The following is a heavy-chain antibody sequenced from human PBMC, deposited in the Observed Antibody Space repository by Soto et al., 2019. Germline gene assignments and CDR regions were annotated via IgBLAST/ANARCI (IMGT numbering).Heavy chain of an antibody. CDR3: ARAYDYVWGSYPPHYYYYGMDV. CDR2: INPNSGGT. V-gene: IGHV1-2*04. CDR1: GYTFTGYY. J-gene: IGHJ6*02. D-gene: IGHD3-16*02. Sequence: ASVKVSCKASGYTFTGYYMHWVRRAPGQGLEWMGWINPNSGGTNYAQRFQGWVTMTRDTSISTAYMELSRLRSDDTAVYYCARAYDYVWGSYPPHYYYYGMDVWGQGTKVTLSS.